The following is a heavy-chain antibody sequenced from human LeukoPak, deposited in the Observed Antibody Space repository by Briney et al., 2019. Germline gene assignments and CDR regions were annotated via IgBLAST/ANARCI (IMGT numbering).Heavy chain of an antibody. J-gene: IGHJ4*02. D-gene: IGHD1-26*01. CDR2: ISYDGSNK. CDR3: ASSRWEPAPFDY. Sequence: SGGSLRLSCAASGFAFSSYAMHWVRQAPGKGLEWVAVISYDGSNKYYADSVKGRFTISRDNSKNTLYLQMNSLRAEDTAVYYCASSRWEPAPFDYWGQGTLVTVSS. V-gene: IGHV3-30-3*01. CDR1: GFAFSSYA.